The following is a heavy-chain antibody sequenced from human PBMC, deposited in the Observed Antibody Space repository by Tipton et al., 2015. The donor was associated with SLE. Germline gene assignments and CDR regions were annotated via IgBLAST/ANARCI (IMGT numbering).Heavy chain of an antibody. CDR2: IYYSGRT. CDR1: GGSISNFY. D-gene: IGHD3-22*01. Sequence: TLSLTCTVSGGSISNFYWSWIRQPPGKGLEWIGYIYYSGRTNNNPSLQSRVTISVDTSKNQFSLKLSSVTAADTAVYYCARSAKDYDSSGFAYYYYYYMDVWGKGTTVTVSS. V-gene: IGHV4-59*08. CDR3: ARSAKDYDSSGFAYYYYYYMDV. J-gene: IGHJ6*03.